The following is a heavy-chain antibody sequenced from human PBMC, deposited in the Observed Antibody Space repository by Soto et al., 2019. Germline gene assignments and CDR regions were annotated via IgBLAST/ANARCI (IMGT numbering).Heavy chain of an antibody. Sequence: EVQLVESGGGLVQPGGSLRLSCAASGFTFSSYSMNWVRQAPGKGLEWVSYISSSGSTIYYADSVKGRFTISRDNAKNQLQRQINSLRAEDKAVYYCGRIALTYYYYMDVWGKGTTVTVSS. CDR1: GFTFSSYS. J-gene: IGHJ6*03. D-gene: IGHD2-15*01. CDR3: GRIALTYYYYMDV. V-gene: IGHV3-48*01. CDR2: ISSSGSTI.